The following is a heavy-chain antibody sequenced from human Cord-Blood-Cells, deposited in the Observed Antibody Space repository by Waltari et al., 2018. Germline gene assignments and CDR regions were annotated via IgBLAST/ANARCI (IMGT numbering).Heavy chain of an antibody. CDR2: INHSGST. V-gene: IGHV4-34*01. J-gene: IGHJ4*02. Sequence: QVQLQQWGAGLLKPSETLSLTCAAYGGSFSGYYWSWIRQPPGKGLEWIGEINHSGSTNYNPSLKSRVTISVDTSKNQFSLKLSSVTAADTAVYYCARTQGGSGSYSASFDYWGQGTLVTVSS. CDR3: ARTQGGSGSYSASFDY. CDR1: GGSFSGYY. D-gene: IGHD3-10*01.